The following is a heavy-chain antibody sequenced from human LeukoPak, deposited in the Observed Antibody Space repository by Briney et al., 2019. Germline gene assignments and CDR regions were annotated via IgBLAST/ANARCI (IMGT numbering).Heavy chain of an antibody. CDR3: AKGLQRTPYYYYGMDV. CDR2: VTYSGAPT. D-gene: IGHD2-2*01. Sequence: GGSLRLSCAASGFTFSDYAMSWVRQAPGKGLEWVSAVTYSGAPTYYADSVKGRFTISRDTPKNTLHLQMNSLRVEDTAVYYCAKGLQRTPYYYYGMDVWGQGTTVTVSS. CDR1: GFTFSDYA. V-gene: IGHV3-23*01. J-gene: IGHJ6*02.